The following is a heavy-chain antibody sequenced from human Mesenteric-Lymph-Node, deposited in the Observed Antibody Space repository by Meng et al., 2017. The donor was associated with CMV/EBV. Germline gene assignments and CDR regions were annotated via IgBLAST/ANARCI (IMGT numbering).Heavy chain of an antibody. CDR2: IYYSGST. V-gene: IGHV4-61*01. CDR3: AREVPQLGTFDY. CDR1: GGSVSSGSYY. Sequence: TVSGGSVSSGSYYWSWIRQPPGKGLEWIGYIYYSGSTNYNPSLKSRVTISVDTSKNQFSLKLSSVTAADTAVYYCAREVPQLGTFDYWGQGTLVTVSS. J-gene: IGHJ4*02. D-gene: IGHD7-27*01.